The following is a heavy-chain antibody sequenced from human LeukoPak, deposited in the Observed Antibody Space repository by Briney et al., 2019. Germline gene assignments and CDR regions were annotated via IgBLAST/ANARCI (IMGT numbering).Heavy chain of an antibody. V-gene: IGHV3-7*01. J-gene: IGHJ4*02. CDR2: IKQDGSEK. D-gene: IGHD3-16*01. CDR1: GFTFSSYS. CDR3: ARDWSPSIIVDY. Sequence: PGGSLRLSCAASGFTFSSYSMSWVRQAPGKGLEWVANIKQDGSEKYYVDSVKGRFTISRDNAKNSLYLQMNSLRAEDTAVYYCARDWSPSIIVDYWGQGTLVTVSS.